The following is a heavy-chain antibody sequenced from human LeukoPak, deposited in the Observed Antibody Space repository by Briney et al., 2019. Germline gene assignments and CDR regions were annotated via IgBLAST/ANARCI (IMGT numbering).Heavy chain of an antibody. Sequence: GGSLRLSCAASGFTFSSHSMNWVRQAPGKGLEWVSSISSSSSYIYYADSVKGRFTISRDNAKNSLYLQMNSLRAEDTAVYYCARDETDDFWSGYSDYWGQGTLVTVSS. D-gene: IGHD3-3*01. CDR2: ISSSSSYI. J-gene: IGHJ4*02. CDR3: ARDETDDFWSGYSDY. V-gene: IGHV3-21*01. CDR1: GFTFSSHS.